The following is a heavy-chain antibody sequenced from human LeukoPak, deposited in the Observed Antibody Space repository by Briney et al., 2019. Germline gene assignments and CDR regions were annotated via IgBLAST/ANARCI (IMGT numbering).Heavy chain of an antibody. V-gene: IGHV4-59*08. CDR2: IYYSDS. CDR3: ARGKRRGYYDSSGFDY. Sequence: SETLSLTCTVSGGFISNYYWSWIQQPPGKGLEWIGYIYYSDSNYNPSLKSRVTISEDTSKNQFSLKLSSLTAADTAVYYCARGKRRGYYDSSGFDYWGQGTLVTVSS. D-gene: IGHD3-22*01. CDR1: GGFISNYY. J-gene: IGHJ4*02.